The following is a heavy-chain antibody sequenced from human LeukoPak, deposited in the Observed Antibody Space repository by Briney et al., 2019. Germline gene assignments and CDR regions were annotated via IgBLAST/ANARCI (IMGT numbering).Heavy chain of an antibody. Sequence: GGSLRLSRAAPGFTLSSSWMSWVCPALGKGVEWVANIKQEGSEKYYGDSVKGLFTISRDNAKNSLYLQMNSLRAEDAAVYYCARASAARWRYYCDYWGQGTLVTVSS. CDR3: ARASAARWRYYCDY. CDR2: IKQEGSEK. CDR1: GFTLSSSW. V-gene: IGHV3-7*04. J-gene: IGHJ4*02. D-gene: IGHD4-23*01.